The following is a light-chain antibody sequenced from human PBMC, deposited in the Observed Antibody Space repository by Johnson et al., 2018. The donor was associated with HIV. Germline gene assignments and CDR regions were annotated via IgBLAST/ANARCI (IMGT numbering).Light chain of an antibody. V-gene: IGLV1-51*01. J-gene: IGLJ1*01. Sequence: QSVLTQPPSVSAAPGQKVTISCSGSSSNIGNNYVSCYQHPPGTAPKPLIFANKKRPSGIPDRFSGHKSGPSPPRSITGTQTGAGADYYRGTWDSSLLAPYVFGTGTKVTVL. CDR2: ANK. CDR3: GTWDSSLLAPYV. CDR1: SSNIGNNY.